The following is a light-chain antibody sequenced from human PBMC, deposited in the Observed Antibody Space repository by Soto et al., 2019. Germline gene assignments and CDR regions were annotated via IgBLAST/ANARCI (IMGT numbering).Light chain of an antibody. CDR2: DAS. V-gene: IGKV3-11*01. Sequence: EIVLTQSPATLSLSPGERATLSCRASQSVSSSLGWFQHKPGQAPRLLIYDASNRATGIPARFSGSGSGTDFTLTISSLQPEDFATYYCQQLNTYPLTFGGGTKVEIK. J-gene: IGKJ4*01. CDR3: QQLNTYPLT. CDR1: QSVSSS.